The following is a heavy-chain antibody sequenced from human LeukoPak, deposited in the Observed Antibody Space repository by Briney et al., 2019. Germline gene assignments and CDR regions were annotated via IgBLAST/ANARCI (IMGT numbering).Heavy chain of an antibody. Sequence: GGSLRLSCAASGFTFSSYAMSWVRQAPGKGLKWVSTINDNGAGTYYADSVKGRFTISRDNSKNTLYLQMNSLRPEDTAVYYCAKVQRGTSTGPFDYWGQGTLVTVSS. CDR1: GFTFSSYA. CDR2: INDNGAGT. CDR3: AKVQRGTSTGPFDY. V-gene: IGHV3-23*01. J-gene: IGHJ4*02. D-gene: IGHD1-14*01.